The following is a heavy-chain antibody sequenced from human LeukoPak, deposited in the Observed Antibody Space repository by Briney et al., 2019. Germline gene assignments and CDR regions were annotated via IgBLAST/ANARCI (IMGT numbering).Heavy chain of an antibody. D-gene: IGHD3-22*01. V-gene: IGHV1-18*01. CDR2: ISAYNGNT. J-gene: IGHJ4*02. Sequence: ASVKVSCKASGYTFTNYGISWVRQAPGQGLEWMGWISAYNGNTYYTQNLQGRVTMTTDTSTSTAYMELRSLRSDDTAVYYCVRDRYYFDSSDYYFFDYWGQGTLVTVSS. CDR1: GYTFTNYG. CDR3: VRDRYYFDSSDYYFFDY.